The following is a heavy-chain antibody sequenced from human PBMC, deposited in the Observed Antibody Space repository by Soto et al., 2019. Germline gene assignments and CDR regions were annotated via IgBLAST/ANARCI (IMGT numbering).Heavy chain of an antibody. Sequence: GGALSLSCAASGFPFCGHGISRVRQAPGKGLEWVSAISGSGGSTYYADSVKGRFTISRDNSKNTLYLQMNSLRAEDTAVYYCAKPTSGGVTTVTYFDYWGQGTLVTVSS. V-gene: IGHV3-23*01. D-gene: IGHD4-17*01. J-gene: IGHJ4*02. CDR3: AKPTSGGVTTVTYFDY. CDR1: GFPFCGHG. CDR2: ISGSGGST.